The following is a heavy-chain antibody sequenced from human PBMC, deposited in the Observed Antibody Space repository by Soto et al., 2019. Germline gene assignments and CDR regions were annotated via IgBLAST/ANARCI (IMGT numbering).Heavy chain of an antibody. CDR2: IYSAGST. CDR3: VRGDVFDI. V-gene: IGHV4-4*07. D-gene: IGHD3-16*01. J-gene: IGHJ3*02. CDR1: GGSISGYF. Sequence: SETLSLTCTVAGGSISGYFWSWVRQPAGKGLEWIGLIYSAGSTNYNPSLKSRATMSVDTSQNQFSLKLTSVTAADTAMYYCVRGDVFDIWGRGTMVTASS.